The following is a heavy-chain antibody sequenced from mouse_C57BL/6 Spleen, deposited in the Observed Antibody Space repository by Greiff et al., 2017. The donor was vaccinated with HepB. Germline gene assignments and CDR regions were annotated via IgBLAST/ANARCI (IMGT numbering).Heavy chain of an antibody. CDR3: ARVRGYDAMDY. CDR1: GYTFTSYW. CDR2: IDPSDSYT. Sequence: VKLQQPGAELVRPGTSVKLSCKASGYTFTSYWMHWVKQRPGQGLEWIGVIDPSDSYTNYNQKFKGKATLTVDTSSSTAYMQLSSLTSEDSAVYYCARVRGYDAMDYWGQGTSVTVSS. V-gene: IGHV1-59*01. J-gene: IGHJ4*01.